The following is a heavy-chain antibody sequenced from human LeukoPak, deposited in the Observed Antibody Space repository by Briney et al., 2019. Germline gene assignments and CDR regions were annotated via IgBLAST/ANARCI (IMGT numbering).Heavy chain of an antibody. Sequence: SETLSLTCTVCGGSISSNSYYWGWIRQPPGKGLEWIGSFYYSGSTYYNPSLKSRVTISVDTSKNQFSLKLSSVTATDTAVYYCVRRRSGNSYVDYWGQGTLVTVSS. D-gene: IGHD5-18*01. CDR1: GGSISSNSYY. CDR2: FYYSGST. J-gene: IGHJ4*02. CDR3: VRRRSGNSYVDY. V-gene: IGHV4-39*01.